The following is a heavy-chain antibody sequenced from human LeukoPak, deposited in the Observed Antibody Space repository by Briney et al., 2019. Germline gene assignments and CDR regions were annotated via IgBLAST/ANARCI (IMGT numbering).Heavy chain of an antibody. CDR2: INTNTGNP. CDR1: GYTFTSYA. CDR3: ARGSCSSTSCYEHYYYGMDV. D-gene: IGHD2-2*01. J-gene: IGHJ6*02. V-gene: IGHV7-4-1*02. Sequence: ASVKVSCKASGYTFTSYAMNWVRQAPGQGLEWMGWINTNTGNPTYAQGFTGRFVFSLDTSVSTAYLQISSLKAEDTAVYYCARGSCSSTSCYEHYYYGMDVWGQGTTVTASS.